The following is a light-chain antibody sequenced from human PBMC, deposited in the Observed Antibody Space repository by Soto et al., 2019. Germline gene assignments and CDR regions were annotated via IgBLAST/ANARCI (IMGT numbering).Light chain of an antibody. V-gene: IGLV2-14*01. CDR2: DVT. CDR3: SSYTSSSTVV. Sequence: QSALTQPASVSASPGQSITISCTGTSSDVGAYNLVSRYQQHPGKAPKLMIYDVTDRPSGVSSRFSGSKSGNTASLTISGLQAEDEADYYCSSYTSSSTVVFGGGTQLTVL. CDR1: SSDVGAYNL. J-gene: IGLJ7*01.